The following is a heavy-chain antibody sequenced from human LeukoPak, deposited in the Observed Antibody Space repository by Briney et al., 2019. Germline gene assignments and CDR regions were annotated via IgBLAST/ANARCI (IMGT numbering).Heavy chain of an antibody. CDR2: IKQDGSEK. CDR3: VRRGSFSSRYAFH. J-gene: IGHJ4*02. Sequence: ETLSLTCTVSGYSISSGYYWGWIRQPPGKGLEWVANIKQDGSEKNYVDSVKGRFTISRDNDKKSLHLQMNSLRVDDTAVYYCVRRGSFSSRYAFHWGQGTLVTVSS. D-gene: IGHD1-26*01. CDR1: GYSISSGYY. V-gene: IGHV3-7*01.